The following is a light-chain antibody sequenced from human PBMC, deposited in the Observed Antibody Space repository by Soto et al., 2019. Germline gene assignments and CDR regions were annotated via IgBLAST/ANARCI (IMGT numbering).Light chain of an antibody. CDR2: GAS. V-gene: IGKV3-20*01. J-gene: IGKJ5*01. CDR1: QGVCRK. CDR3: QQHDILPIT. Sequence: TQSPATLSVAPGERVTFTCRASQGVCRKLAWYQHKHGQAPRLLISGASRRDTGIPDRFSGAGSGTDCTLTISRLEPEDFQLYYCQQHDILPITFGQGTRLEIK.